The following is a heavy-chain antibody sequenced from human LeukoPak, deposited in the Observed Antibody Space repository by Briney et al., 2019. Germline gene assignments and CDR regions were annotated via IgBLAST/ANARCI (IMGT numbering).Heavy chain of an antibody. Sequence: GGSLRLSCATSGFSFSNFWMSWVRQAPGRGLQWVANIHPEGNEKYHVESVKGRFIISRDNARNLLFLRMNGLRVEDTAVYYCARGDDFSGDHWGQGTLVTVSS. CDR1: GFSFSNFW. CDR2: IHPEGNEK. J-gene: IGHJ4*02. CDR3: ARGDDFSGDH. V-gene: IGHV3-7*04. D-gene: IGHD1-1*01.